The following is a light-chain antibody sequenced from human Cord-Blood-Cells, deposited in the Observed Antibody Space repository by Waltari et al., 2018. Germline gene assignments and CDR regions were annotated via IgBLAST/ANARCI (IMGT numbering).Light chain of an antibody. CDR1: SSDVGGYNY. J-gene: IGLJ2*01. CDR2: DVS. Sequence: QSALTQPASESGSPGQSITISCTGPSSDVGGYNYVSWYQQHPGKAPKLMIYDVSNRPSGVSNRFSGSKSGNTASLTISGLQAEDEADYYCSSYTSSSTRVFGGGTKLTVL. CDR3: SSYTSSSTRV. V-gene: IGLV2-14*01.